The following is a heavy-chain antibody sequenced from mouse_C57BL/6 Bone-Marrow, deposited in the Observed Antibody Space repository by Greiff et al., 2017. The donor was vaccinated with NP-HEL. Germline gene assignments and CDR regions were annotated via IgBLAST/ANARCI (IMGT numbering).Heavy chain of an antibody. V-gene: IGHV1-82*01. CDR1: GYAFSSSW. D-gene: IGHD1-1*01. CDR3: ARRATVVAFDY. CDR2: IYPGDGDT. J-gene: IGHJ2*01. Sequence: QVQLQQSGPELVKPGASVKISCKASGYAFSSSWMNWVKQRPGKGLEWIGRIYPGDGDTNYNGKFKGKATLTADKSSSTANMQLSSLTSEDSAVYFCARRATVVAFDYWGQGTTLTVSS.